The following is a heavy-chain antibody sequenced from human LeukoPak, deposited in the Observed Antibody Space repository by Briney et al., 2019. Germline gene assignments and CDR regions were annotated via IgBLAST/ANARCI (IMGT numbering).Heavy chain of an antibody. V-gene: IGHV3-23*01. CDR1: GFTFSSYA. CDR3: AKDAREQQLVVGDAFDI. CDR2: ISGSGGST. Sequence: GGSLRLSCAASGFTFSSYAMSWVRQAPGNGLEWASAISGSGGSTYYADSVKGRFTISRDNSKNTLYLQMNSLRAEDTAVYYCAKDAREQQLVVGDAFDIWGQGTMVTVSS. D-gene: IGHD6-13*01. J-gene: IGHJ3*02.